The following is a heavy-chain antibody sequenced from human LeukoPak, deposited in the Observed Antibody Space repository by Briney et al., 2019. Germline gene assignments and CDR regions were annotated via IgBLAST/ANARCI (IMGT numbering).Heavy chain of an antibody. CDR2: ISGSGGST. CDR3: AKTRGTNSPKPIDY. CDR1: GFTFSGYA. Sequence: GESLRLSCAASGFTFSGYALSWVRQAPGKGLEWVSAISGSGGSTYYADSVKGRFTISRDNSKNTLHLQMNSLRAEDTAVYYCAKTRGTNSPKPIDYWGQGTLVTVSS. J-gene: IGHJ4*02. D-gene: IGHD1-26*01. V-gene: IGHV3-23*01.